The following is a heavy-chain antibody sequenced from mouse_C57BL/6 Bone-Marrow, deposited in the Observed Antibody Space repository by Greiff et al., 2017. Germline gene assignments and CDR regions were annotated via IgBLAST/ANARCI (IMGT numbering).Heavy chain of an antibody. CDR1: GFNIKDDY. CDR2: IDPENGDT. J-gene: IGHJ3*01. D-gene: IGHD2-3*01. Sequence: EVQLVESGAELVRPGASVKLSCTASGFNIKDDYMHWVKQRPEPGLEWIGWIDPENGDTEYASKFQGKATITADTSSNTAYLELSSLTSEDTAVYYCTLSEGYYPAWFAYWGQGTLVTVSA. CDR3: TLSEGYYPAWFAY. V-gene: IGHV14-4*01.